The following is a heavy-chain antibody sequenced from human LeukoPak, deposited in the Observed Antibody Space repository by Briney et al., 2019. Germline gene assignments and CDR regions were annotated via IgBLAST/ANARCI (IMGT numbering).Heavy chain of an antibody. CDR3: ARGGGVVVPAAIPPFV. CDR1: GYTFTGYY. CDR2: INPNSGGT. V-gene: IGHV1-2*02. Sequence: GASVKVSCKASGYTFTGYYMHWVRKAPGQGLEWMGWINPNSGGTNYAQKFQGRVTMTRDTSISTAYMELSRLRSDDTAVYYCARGGGVVVPAAIPPFVWGQGTLVTVSS. D-gene: IGHD2-2*02. J-gene: IGHJ4*02.